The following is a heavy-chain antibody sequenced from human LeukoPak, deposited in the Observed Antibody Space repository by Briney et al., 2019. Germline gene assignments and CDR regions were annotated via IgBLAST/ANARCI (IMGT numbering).Heavy chain of an antibody. CDR3: TRAYYYGSGSYGLDY. Sequence: SETLSLTCTVSGGSISSYYWSWIRQPPGKGLEWIGYIYSSGSTNYNPSLKSRLTISVDASKNQFSLKLTSVTAADTAVYYCTRAYYYGSGSYGLDYWGQGTLVTVSS. J-gene: IGHJ4*02. V-gene: IGHV4-59*01. CDR2: IYSSGST. CDR1: GGSISSYY. D-gene: IGHD3-10*01.